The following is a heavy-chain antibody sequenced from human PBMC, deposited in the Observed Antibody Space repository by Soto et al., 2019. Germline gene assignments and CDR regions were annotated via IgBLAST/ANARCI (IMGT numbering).Heavy chain of an antibody. CDR3: GRAGIVVVGAASRPLDH. J-gene: IGHJ4*02. Sequence: EVQMEESGGGLVKPGGSLRLSCVASGFTFGSHSMYWVCQAPGKGLEWVSSISGGRDYIFYADSVKGRFNISRDNAMHSLYLQMNSLTAEDTAVYYCGRAGIVVVGAASRPLDHWGQGTLVTVSS. CDR1: GFTFGSHS. D-gene: IGHD2-15*01. V-gene: IGHV3-21*01. CDR2: ISGGRDYI.